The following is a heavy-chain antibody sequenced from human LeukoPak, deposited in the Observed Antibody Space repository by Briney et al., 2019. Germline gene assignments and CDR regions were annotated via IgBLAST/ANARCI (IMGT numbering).Heavy chain of an antibody. J-gene: IGHJ6*02. V-gene: IGHV4-39*07. Sequence: PSETLSLTCTVSGGSISSSSYYWGWIRQPPGKGLEWIGSIYYSGSTYYNPSLKSRVTISVDTSKNQFSLKLSSVTAADTAVYYCARGTGDVDSSGQSPYGMDVWGQGTTVTVSS. CDR1: GGSISSSSYY. D-gene: IGHD6-19*01. CDR2: IYYSGST. CDR3: ARGTGDVDSSGQSPYGMDV.